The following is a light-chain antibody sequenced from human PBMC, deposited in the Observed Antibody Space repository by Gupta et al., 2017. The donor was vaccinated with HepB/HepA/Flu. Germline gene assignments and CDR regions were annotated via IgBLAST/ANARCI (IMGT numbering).Light chain of an antibody. Sequence: IVLTQSPVTLSLSPGERATLSCRASQSVSSNFLAWYQQKPGQAPRLLIYGASSRATGIPDRFSGSGSETEFALTISRLEPEDFAVYYCQQEGSSPQTFGQGTKVEIE. CDR3: QQEGSSPQT. V-gene: IGKV3-20*01. CDR1: QSVSSNF. J-gene: IGKJ1*01. CDR2: GAS.